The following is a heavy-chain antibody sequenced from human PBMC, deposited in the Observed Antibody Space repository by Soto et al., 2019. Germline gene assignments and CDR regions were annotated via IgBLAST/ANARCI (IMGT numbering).Heavy chain of an antibody. CDR3: AKAFRYGMDV. CDR1: GFSVTANY. V-gene: IGHV3-53*01. CDR2: IYSGDST. J-gene: IGHJ6*02. Sequence: GGSLRLSCEVSGFSVTANYMSWVRQAPGKGLEWVSVIYSGDSTYYADPVKGRFTISRDNSKNTLYLQMNSLRAEDTAVYYCAKAFRYGMDVWGQGTTVTVSS.